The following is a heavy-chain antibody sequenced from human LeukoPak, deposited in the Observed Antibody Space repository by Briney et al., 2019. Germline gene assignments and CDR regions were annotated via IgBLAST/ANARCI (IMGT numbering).Heavy chain of an antibody. CDR3: AKGSSPFDY. CDR2: ISANGGGT. CDR1: GFTFSNYA. D-gene: IGHD6-13*01. Sequence: PGGSLRLSCAASGFTFSNYAMSWVRQAPGKGLEWVSAISANGGGTYYADSVKGRFTISRDNSKSTLYLQMNSLRAEDTAVYYCAKGSSPFDYWGQGTLVTVSS. V-gene: IGHV3-23*01. J-gene: IGHJ4*02.